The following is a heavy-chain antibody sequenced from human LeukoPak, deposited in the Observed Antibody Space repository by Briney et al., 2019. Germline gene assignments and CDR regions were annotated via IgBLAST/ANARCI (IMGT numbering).Heavy chain of an antibody. Sequence: AASVKVSCKTSGYTFTSYYLHWVRQAPGQGLEWMGIINPSGGSTNYAQKFQGRVTMTRDTSTSTVYMEMSSLRSEDTAVYYCARAYYHDYSDYHWAPDYWGQGTLVTVSS. CDR1: GYTFTSYY. CDR2: INPSGGST. V-gene: IGHV1-46*01. J-gene: IGHJ4*02. CDR3: ARAYYHDYSDYHWAPDY. D-gene: IGHD3-22*01.